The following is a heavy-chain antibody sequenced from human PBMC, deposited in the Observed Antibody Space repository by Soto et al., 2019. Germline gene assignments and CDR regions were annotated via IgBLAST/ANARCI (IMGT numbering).Heavy chain of an antibody. D-gene: IGHD3-10*01. Sequence: ASVKVSWKASGYTFTTYAIHWVRQAPGQRLEWMGWINAGNGNTKYSQKFQGRVTITRDTSASTAYMELSSLRSEDTAMYYCARDSGSLVRGVQFGMAVWGQGTTVTVSS. CDR3: ARDSGSLVRGVQFGMAV. CDR1: GYTFTTYA. J-gene: IGHJ6*02. V-gene: IGHV1-3*01. CDR2: INAGNGNT.